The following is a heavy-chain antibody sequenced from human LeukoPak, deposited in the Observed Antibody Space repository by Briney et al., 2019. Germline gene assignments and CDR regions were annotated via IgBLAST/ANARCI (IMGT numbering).Heavy chain of an antibody. CDR3: ARENDDYTFT. D-gene: IGHD4-17*01. V-gene: IGHV4-4*07. J-gene: IGHJ4*02. Sequence: SETLSPTCTVSGGSIFSSYWSWIRQPAGKGLEWIGRIYTTGTTNYNPSLKSRVAMSVDTSKNQFSLKLTSMTAADTAIFYCARENDDYTFTWGQGILVTVSS. CDR1: GGSIFSSY. CDR2: IYTTGTT.